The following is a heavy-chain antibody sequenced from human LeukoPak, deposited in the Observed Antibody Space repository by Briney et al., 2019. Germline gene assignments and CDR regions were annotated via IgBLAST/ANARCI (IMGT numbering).Heavy chain of an antibody. CDR3: ARDRGYYDSSGQAYYYYMDV. J-gene: IGHJ6*03. D-gene: IGHD3-22*01. V-gene: IGHV4-59*01. Sequence: SETLSLTCTVSGGSISSYYWSWIRQPPGKGLEWIGYIYYSGSTNYNPSLKSRVTISVDTSKNQFSLKLSSVTAADTAVYYCARDRGYYDSSGQAYYYYMDVWGQGTLVTVSS. CDR1: GGSISSYY. CDR2: IYYSGST.